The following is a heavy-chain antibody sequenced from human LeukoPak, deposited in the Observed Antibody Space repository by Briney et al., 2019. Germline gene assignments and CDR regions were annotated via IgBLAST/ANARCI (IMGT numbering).Heavy chain of an antibody. D-gene: IGHD3-16*01. J-gene: IGHJ4*02. CDR3: ARGYDC. V-gene: IGHV4-39*01. CDR2: INYSGNR. Sequence: SETLSLTCTVSGGFISGSHYYWAWIRQPPGKGLEWIGMINYSGNRYYNPSLWSRATISVDTSTNQFSLNLNSVTAADTAVYYCARGYDCWGQGTLVPVSS. CDR1: GGFISGSHYY.